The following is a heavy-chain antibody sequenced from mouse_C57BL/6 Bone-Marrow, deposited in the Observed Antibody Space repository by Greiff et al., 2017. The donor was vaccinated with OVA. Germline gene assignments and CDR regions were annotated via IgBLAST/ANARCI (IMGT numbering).Heavy chain of an antibody. CDR2: IYPGDGDT. V-gene: IGHV1-82*01. CDR1: GYAFSSSW. Sequence: VNVVESGPELVKPGASVKISCKASGYAFSSSWMNWVKQRPGKGLEWIGRIYPGDGDTNYNGKFKGKATLTADKSSSTAYMQLSSLTSEDSAVYCCAIYYGSSYFDYWGQGTTLTVSS. D-gene: IGHD1-1*01. CDR3: AIYYGSSYFDY. J-gene: IGHJ2*01.